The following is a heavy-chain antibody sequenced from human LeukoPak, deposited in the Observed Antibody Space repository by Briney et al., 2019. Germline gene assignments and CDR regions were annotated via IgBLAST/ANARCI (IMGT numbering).Heavy chain of an antibody. CDR2: ISGNGDST. CDR1: GFTFNSYA. V-gene: IGHV3-23*01. D-gene: IGHD6-19*01. CDR3: AKDRAQWLVGLFDY. Sequence: GGSLRLSCAASGFTFNSYAMSWVRQAPGKGLEWVSTISGNGDSTSYAHSVKGRFTISRDNSKNTLYLQMNSLRAEDTAVYYCAKDRAQWLVGLFDYWGQGTLVTVSS. J-gene: IGHJ4*02.